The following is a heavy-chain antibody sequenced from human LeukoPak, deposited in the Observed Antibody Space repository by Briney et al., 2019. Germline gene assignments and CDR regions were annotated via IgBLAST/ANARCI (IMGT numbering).Heavy chain of an antibody. Sequence: ASVKVSCKASGYTFTSYDINWVRQATGQGLEWMGWMNPNSGNTGYAQKFQGRVTMTRSTSINTAYMELNSLTSEDTAVYYCARSSVGARRRIDYWGLGTLVTVSS. D-gene: IGHD1-26*01. V-gene: IGHV1-8*01. CDR3: ARSSVGARRRIDY. CDR1: GYTFTSYD. J-gene: IGHJ4*02. CDR2: MNPNSGNT.